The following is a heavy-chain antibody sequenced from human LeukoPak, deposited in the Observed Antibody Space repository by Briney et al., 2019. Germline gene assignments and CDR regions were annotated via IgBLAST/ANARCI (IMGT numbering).Heavy chain of an antibody. Sequence: SQTLSLTCAVSGGSISSGGYSWSWIRQPPGKGLEWIGYIYRSGSTYYNPSLKSRVTISVDRSKNQFSLKLSSVTAADTAVYYCARVGRFGELLVPRWYFDLWGRGTLVTVSS. D-gene: IGHD3-10*01. V-gene: IGHV4-30-2*01. J-gene: IGHJ2*01. CDR3: ARVGRFGELLVPRWYFDL. CDR1: GGSISSGGYS. CDR2: IYRSGST.